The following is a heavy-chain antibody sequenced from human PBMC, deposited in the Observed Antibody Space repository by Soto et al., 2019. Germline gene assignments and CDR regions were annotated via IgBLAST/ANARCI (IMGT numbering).Heavy chain of an antibody. CDR3: ARSHYDSSGYYYVVPFDY. J-gene: IGHJ4*02. V-gene: IGHV1-69*06. D-gene: IGHD3-22*01. CDR1: GGTFSSYA. Sequence: QVQLVQSGAEVKKPGSSVKVSCKASGGTFSSYAISWVRQAPGQGLEWMGGSIPIFGTANYAQKFQGRVTITADKSTSTAYMELSSLRSEDTAVYYCARSHYDSSGYYYVVPFDYWGQGTLVTVSS. CDR2: SIPIFGTA.